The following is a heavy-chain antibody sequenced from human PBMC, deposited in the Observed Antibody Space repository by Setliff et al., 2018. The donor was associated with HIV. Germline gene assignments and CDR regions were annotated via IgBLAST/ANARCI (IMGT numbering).Heavy chain of an antibody. J-gene: IGHJ3*02. Sequence: LSLTCTISGGSISSYYWSWIRQPPGKGLEWIGYIYYSGSTNYNPSLKSRVTISVDTSKNQFSLKLSSVTAADTAVYYCARNPCSGGSCPDAFDIWGQGTMVTVSS. D-gene: IGHD2-15*01. CDR1: GGSISSYY. CDR3: ARNPCSGGSCPDAFDI. CDR2: IYYSGST. V-gene: IGHV4-59*01.